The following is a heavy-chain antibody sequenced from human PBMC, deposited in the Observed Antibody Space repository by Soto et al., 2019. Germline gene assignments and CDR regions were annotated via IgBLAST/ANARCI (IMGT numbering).Heavy chain of an antibody. CDR1: GYTFTSYD. CDR2: MNPNSGNT. J-gene: IGHJ6*02. Sequence: GASVKVSCKASGYTFTSYDINWVRQATGQGLEWMGWMNPNSGNTGYAQKFQGRVTMTRNTSISTAYMELSSLRSEDTAVYYCARARGSYYVGVNYGMDVWGQGTTVTAP. D-gene: IGHD1-26*01. CDR3: ARARGSYYVGVNYGMDV. V-gene: IGHV1-8*01.